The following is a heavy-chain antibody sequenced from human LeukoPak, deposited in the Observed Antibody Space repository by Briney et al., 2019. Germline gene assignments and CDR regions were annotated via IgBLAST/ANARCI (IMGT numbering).Heavy chain of an antibody. CDR2: ISSNAAGT. CDR1: GFTFSNYA. Sequence: GGSLRLSCAASGFTFSNYAFHWVRQAPGKGLEYVSAISSNAAGTYYANSVEGRFTISRDNSKNTLYLQMGSLRAEDMAVYYCARNLDFWDSNGRLHYYLDVWGKGTTVTISS. CDR3: ARNLDFWDSNGRLHYYLDV. J-gene: IGHJ6*03. V-gene: IGHV3-64*01. D-gene: IGHD3-22*01.